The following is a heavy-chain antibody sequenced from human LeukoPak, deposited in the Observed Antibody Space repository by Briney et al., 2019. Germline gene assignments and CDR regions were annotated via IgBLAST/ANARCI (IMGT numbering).Heavy chain of an antibody. CDR1: GFTFSSYW. J-gene: IGHJ4*02. Sequence: GGSLRLSCVASGFTFSSYWMYWVRQAPGKGLVWVSRIYNDGNMTNYADSVKGRFTVSRDNAKNSLFLQMNSLRAEDTAVYYCARAPRYCSGGTCYGPRFDYWGQGALVTVSS. D-gene: IGHD2-15*01. CDR2: IYNDGNMT. CDR3: ARAPRYCSGGTCYGPRFDY. V-gene: IGHV3-74*01.